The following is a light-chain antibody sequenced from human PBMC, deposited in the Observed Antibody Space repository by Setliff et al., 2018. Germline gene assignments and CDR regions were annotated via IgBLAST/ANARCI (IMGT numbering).Light chain of an antibody. V-gene: IGKV3-11*01. J-gene: IGKJ1*01. CDR3: QQRSNWPPWT. Sequence: TQSPATLSLSPGERATLSCRASQSISSFLAWYQQKPGQAPRLLIDDVSNRGAGIPARFSGSGSGTDFTLTISSLEPEDFAVYYCQQRSNWPPWTFGQGTKV. CDR2: DVS. CDR1: QSISSF.